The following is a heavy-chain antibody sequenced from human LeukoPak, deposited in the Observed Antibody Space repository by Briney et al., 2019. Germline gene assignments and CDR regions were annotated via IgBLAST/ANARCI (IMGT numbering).Heavy chain of an antibody. J-gene: IGHJ4*02. CDR2: IYYSGST. Sequence: SETLSLTCTVSGGSISSGSYYWSWIRQSPGKGLEWIGYIYYSGSTNYNPSLKSRVTISVDTSKNQFSLKLSSVTAADTAVYYCARADFWSGYYSHFDYWGQGTLVTVSS. D-gene: IGHD3-3*01. CDR1: GGSISSGSYY. V-gene: IGHV4-61*01. CDR3: ARADFWSGYYSHFDY.